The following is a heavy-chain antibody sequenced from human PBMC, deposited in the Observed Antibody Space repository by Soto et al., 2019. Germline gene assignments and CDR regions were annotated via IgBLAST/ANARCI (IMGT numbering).Heavy chain of an antibody. CDR1: GSSFDAYA. Sequence: QVQLVQSGGEVKKPGASVRLSCKASGSSFDAYATHWVRQAPGQGLEWVGRIDPGNGATKYSEKFQGRVTITRDTSARTVYMELSSLQSGDTAVFCCAGKAEAGDFEYWGQGTLVTVSS. CDR3: AGKAEAGDFEY. J-gene: IGHJ4*02. V-gene: IGHV1-3*01. D-gene: IGHD3-10*01. CDR2: IDPGNGAT.